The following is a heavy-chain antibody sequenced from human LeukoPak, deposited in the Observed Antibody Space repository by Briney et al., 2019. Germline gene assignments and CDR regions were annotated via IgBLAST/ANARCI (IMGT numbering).Heavy chain of an antibody. J-gene: IGHJ3*02. D-gene: IGHD3-10*01. CDR3: AKDFGEAAFDI. CDR2: ISYDGSDK. CDR1: GFTFSTYD. V-gene: IGHV3-30*18. Sequence: PGGSLRLSCAASGFTFSTYDMHWVRQPPGKGLEWVAIISYDGSDKYYADSVKGRFTISRDNSKNTLYLQMNSLRAEDTAVYYCAKDFGEAAFDIWGQGTMVTVSS.